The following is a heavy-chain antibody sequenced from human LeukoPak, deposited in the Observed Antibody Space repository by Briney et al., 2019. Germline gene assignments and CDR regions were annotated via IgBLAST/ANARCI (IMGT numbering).Heavy chain of an antibody. CDR1: GFTFSSYW. CDR2: INSDGSST. CDR3: ARGGSSSWNNWFDP. Sequence: PGGSLRLSCAASGFTFSSYWMHWVRQAPGKVLVWVSRINSDGSSTSYADSVKGRFTISRDNAKNTLYLQMNSLRAEDTAVYYCARGGSSSWNNWFDPWGQGTLVTVSS. J-gene: IGHJ5*02. D-gene: IGHD6-13*01. V-gene: IGHV3-74*01.